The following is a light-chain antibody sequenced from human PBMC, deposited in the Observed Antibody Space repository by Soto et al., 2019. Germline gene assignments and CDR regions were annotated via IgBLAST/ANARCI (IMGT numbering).Light chain of an antibody. CDR2: GAS. CDR1: QRVSSN. V-gene: IGKV3-15*01. Sequence: EVVMTQSPATLSVSPGERATLSCRASQRVSSNLAWYQQKPGQAPRLLIYGASTRATGIPASFSGSGSGTEFTLTISSLQSEDFAVYYCQQYNNWPSITFGQGTRLEIK. J-gene: IGKJ5*01. CDR3: QQYNNWPSIT.